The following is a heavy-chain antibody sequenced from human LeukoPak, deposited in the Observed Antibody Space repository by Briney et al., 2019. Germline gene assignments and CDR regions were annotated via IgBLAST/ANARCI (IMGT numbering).Heavy chain of an antibody. CDR3: ARDVYSYGFIFYWYFDL. D-gene: IGHD5-18*01. CDR2: IYTSGST. J-gene: IGHJ2*01. CDR1: GGSISSYY. V-gene: IGHV4-4*07. Sequence: PSETLSLTCTVSGGSISSYYWSWIRQPAGKGLEWIGRIYTSGSTNYNPSLKSRVTMSVDTSKNQFSLKLSSVTAADTAVYYCARDVYSYGFIFYWYFDLWGRGTLVTVSS.